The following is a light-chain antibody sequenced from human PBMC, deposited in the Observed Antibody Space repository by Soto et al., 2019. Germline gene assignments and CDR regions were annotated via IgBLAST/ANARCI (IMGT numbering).Light chain of an antibody. CDR3: QQFSSYPLT. Sequence: DIVLTQSPGTLSLSPGERATLYCRASQSVTSTYLAWYQQKPGQSPRLLIYGASSRATGIPDRFSGSGSGTDFTLTISRLEPEDFAVYYCQQFSSYPLTFGGGTKVDIK. V-gene: IGKV3-20*01. CDR1: QSVTSTY. J-gene: IGKJ4*01. CDR2: GAS.